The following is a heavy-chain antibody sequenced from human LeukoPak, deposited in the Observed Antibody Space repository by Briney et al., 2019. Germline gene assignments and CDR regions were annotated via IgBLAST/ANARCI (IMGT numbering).Heavy chain of an antibody. V-gene: IGHV3-33*08. CDR2: MGYDGSNK. Sequence: GGSLRLSCAASGFRFSNYAMHWVRQAPGKGLEWVAVMGYDGSNKYDADSVKGRFTISRDNSKNMMYLQMNSLRAEDTAVYYCARDRFMVRGVMVGTFDLWGQGTMVTVSS. CDR1: GFRFSNYA. CDR3: ARDRFMVRGVMVGTFDL. D-gene: IGHD3-10*01. J-gene: IGHJ3*01.